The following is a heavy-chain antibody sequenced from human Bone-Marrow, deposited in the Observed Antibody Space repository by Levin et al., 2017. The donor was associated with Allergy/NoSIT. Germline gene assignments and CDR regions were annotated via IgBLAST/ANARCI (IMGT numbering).Heavy chain of an antibody. V-gene: IGHV3-30-3*01. CDR1: GFTFSSYA. CDR2: ISYDGSNK. J-gene: IGHJ4*02. Sequence: GGSLRLSCAASGFTFSSYAMHWVRQAPGKGLEWVAVISYDGSNKYYADSVKGRFTISRDNSKNTLYLQMNSLRAEDTAVYYCARDYDSSGYYPEYWGQGTLVTVSS. D-gene: IGHD3-22*01. CDR3: ARDYDSSGYYPEY.